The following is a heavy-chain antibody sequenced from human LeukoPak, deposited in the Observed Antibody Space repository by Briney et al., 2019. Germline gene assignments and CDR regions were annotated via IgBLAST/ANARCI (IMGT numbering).Heavy chain of an antibody. D-gene: IGHD6-6*01. V-gene: IGHV3-21*01. CDR3: ARDEYSSSSGRYYYYYYMDV. CDR1: GFTFSSYS. CDR2: ISSSSSYI. Sequence: GGSLRLSCAASGFTFSSYSMNWVRQAPGKGLEWVSSISSSSSYIYYADSVKGRFTISRDNAKNSLYLQMNSLRAEDTAVYYCARDEYSSSSGRYYYYYYMDVWGKGTTVTVSS. J-gene: IGHJ6*03.